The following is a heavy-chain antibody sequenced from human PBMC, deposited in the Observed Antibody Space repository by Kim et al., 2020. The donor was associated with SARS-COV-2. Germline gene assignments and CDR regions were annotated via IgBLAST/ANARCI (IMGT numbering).Heavy chain of an antibody. Sequence: SGPTLVKPTQTLTLTCTFSGFSLSTSGVGVGWIRQPPGKALEWLALIYWDDDKRYSPSLKSRLTITKDTSKNQVVLTMTNMDPVDTATYYCAHRRIEQQLDNWFDPWGQGTLVTVSS. V-gene: IGHV2-5*02. J-gene: IGHJ5*02. D-gene: IGHD6-13*01. CDR2: IYWDDDK. CDR3: AHRRIEQQLDNWFDP. CDR1: GFSLSTSGVG.